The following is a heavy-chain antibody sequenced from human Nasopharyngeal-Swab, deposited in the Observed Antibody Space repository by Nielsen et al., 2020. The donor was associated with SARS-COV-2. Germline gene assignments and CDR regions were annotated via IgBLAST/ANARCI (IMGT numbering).Heavy chain of an antibody. V-gene: IGHV3-7*03. CDR3: AKDIRGYYDFSP. Sequence: RGSLRLSCAASGFTFSKFSMNWVRQAPGKGLEWVANIKEDGSEAHYVGSVRGRFTISRDNAENPLYLQMNSLRAEDTAVYYCAKDIRGYYDFSPWGLGTLVTVAS. D-gene: IGHD3-3*01. CDR1: GFTFSKFS. J-gene: IGHJ5*02. CDR2: IKEDGSEA.